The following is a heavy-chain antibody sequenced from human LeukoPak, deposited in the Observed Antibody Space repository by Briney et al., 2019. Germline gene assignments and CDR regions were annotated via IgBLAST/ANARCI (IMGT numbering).Heavy chain of an antibody. CDR1: GGSISSYY. V-gene: IGHV4-4*07. D-gene: IGHD6-6*01. CDR2: IYTSGST. Sequence: PSETLSLTCTVSGGSISSYYWSWIRQPAGKGLEWIGRIYTSGSTNYNPSLKSRVTMSVDTSKNQFSLKLSSVTAADTAVYYCARGAGIAARRPLDYWGQGTLVTVSS. CDR3: ARGAGIAARRPLDY. J-gene: IGHJ4*02.